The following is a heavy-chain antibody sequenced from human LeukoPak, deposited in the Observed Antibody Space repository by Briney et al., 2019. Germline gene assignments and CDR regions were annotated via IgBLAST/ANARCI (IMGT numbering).Heavy chain of an antibody. CDR2: IYYSGST. V-gene: IGHV4-39*07. CDR1: GGSISSSSYY. Sequence: SETLSLTCTVSGGSISSSSYYWGWIRQPPGKGLEWIGSIYYSGSTYYNPSLKSRVTISVDTSKNQFSLKLSSVTAADTAVYYCARDRRWLQLESYYFDYWGQGTLVTVSS. CDR3: ARDRRWLQLESYYFDY. J-gene: IGHJ4*02. D-gene: IGHD5-24*01.